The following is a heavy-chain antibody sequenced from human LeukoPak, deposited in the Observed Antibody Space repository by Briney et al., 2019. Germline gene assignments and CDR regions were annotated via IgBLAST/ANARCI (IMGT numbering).Heavy chain of an antibody. CDR1: GGSISSGGYY. D-gene: IGHD3-3*01. Sequence: SQTLSLTCTVSGGSISSGGYYWSWIRQHPGKGLEWIGYIYYSGSTYYNPSLKSRVTISVDTSKNQFSLKLSSVTAADTAVYYCARLPYFPSSWSGYYYYYYYGMDVWGQGTTVTVSS. J-gene: IGHJ6*02. V-gene: IGHV4-31*03. CDR2: IYYSGST. CDR3: ARLPYFPSSWSGYYYYYYYGMDV.